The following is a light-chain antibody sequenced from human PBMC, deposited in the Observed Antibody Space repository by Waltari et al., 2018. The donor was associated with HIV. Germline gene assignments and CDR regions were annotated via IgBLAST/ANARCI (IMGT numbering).Light chain of an antibody. CDR3: MLFFRSSYL. CDR1: TGPVSSGHY. V-gene: IGLV7-43*01. CDR2: NSN. J-gene: IGLJ2*01. Sequence: QTVVTQEPSLSVAPGGTLTLTCSSATGPVSSGHYANWFQQTPGQPPMPLFYNSNKRHSLTPERFSAALVGDRAALTLSSVWPEDQADYFCMLFFRSSYLFGGGTKVTVL.